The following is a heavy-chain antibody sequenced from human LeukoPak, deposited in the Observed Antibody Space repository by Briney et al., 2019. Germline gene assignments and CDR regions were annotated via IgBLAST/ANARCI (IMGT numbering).Heavy chain of an antibody. J-gene: IGHJ2*01. CDR2: ISSSGSGGNT. CDR1: GVTLSSYA. Sequence: PGGSLRLSCAASGVTLSSYAMSWARQAPGKGLEWVSGISSSGSGGNTYYADSVKGRFTISRDSSKDTLFLHMNTLRAEDTAICYCAKDRTVGASYWYLDLWGRGTLVTVSS. CDR3: AKDRTVGASYWYLDL. V-gene: IGHV3-23*01. D-gene: IGHD1-26*01.